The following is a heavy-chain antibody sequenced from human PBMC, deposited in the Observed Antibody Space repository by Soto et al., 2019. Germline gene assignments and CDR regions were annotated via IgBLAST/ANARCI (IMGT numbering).Heavy chain of an antibody. CDR2: ISGSGGST. J-gene: IGHJ5*02. CDR1: GLPFSSYA. CDR3: AKEAPAAIGGWVDP. V-gene: IGHV3-23*01. Sequence: GXSRSLSCSASGLPFSSYAMSWVRPAPGKGLEWVSAISGSGGSTYYADSVKGRFTISRDNSKNTLYLQMNSLRAEDTAVDDCAKEAPAAIGGWVDPWGQGTLVTISS. D-gene: IGHD2-2*02.